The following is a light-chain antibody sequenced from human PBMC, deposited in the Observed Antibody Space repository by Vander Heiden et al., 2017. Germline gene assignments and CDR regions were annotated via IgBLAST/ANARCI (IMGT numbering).Light chain of an antibody. CDR1: SSNIGSNH. CDR2: RNS. J-gene: IGLJ3*02. CDR3: AAGDHTRSGQV. Sequence: SVLPQPPSASGTPGRGVTNTCSESSSNIGSNHVYWSPHPPGTTPKLLIYRNSQRRSGAPARFSGSKSGASASLAISRPRAEDEADYYCAAGDHTRSGQVFGGGTKPTVL. V-gene: IGLV1-47*01.